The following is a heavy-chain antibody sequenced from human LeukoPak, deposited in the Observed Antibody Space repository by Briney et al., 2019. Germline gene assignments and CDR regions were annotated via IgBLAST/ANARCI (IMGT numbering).Heavy chain of an antibody. J-gene: IGHJ4*02. V-gene: IGHV3-74*01. CDR3: ASDRVLGSGSLDN. CDR1: GLRFSDFW. CDR2: IRGDGYDT. Sequence: GGSLRLSCTASGLRFSDFWMHWVRQAPGKGLVWVSRIRGDGYDTNYADSVKGRFTISRDNAQNTLYLQMNSLRAEDTAVYYCASDRVLGSGSLDNWGQGTLVTVSS. D-gene: IGHD3-10*01.